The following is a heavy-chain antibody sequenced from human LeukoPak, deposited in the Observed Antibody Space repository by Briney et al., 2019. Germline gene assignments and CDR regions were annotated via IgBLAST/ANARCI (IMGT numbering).Heavy chain of an antibody. D-gene: IGHD6-13*01. CDR2: ISGSGGSS. CDR1: GFAVSNKF. Sequence: PGGSLRFSCAASGFAVSNKFMYWVCQAPGKGLEWVSAISGSGGSSYYADSVKGRFTISRDNSKNTLYLQMNSLRAEDTAVYYCAKDGVRDSSSWWCGWSLNWFDPWGQGTLVTVSS. J-gene: IGHJ5*02. V-gene: IGHV3-23*01. CDR3: AKDGVRDSSSWWCGWSLNWFDP.